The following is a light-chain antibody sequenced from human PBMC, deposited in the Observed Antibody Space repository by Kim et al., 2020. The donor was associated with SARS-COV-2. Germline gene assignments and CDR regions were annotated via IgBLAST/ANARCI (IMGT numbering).Light chain of an antibody. V-gene: IGLV3-1*01. J-gene: IGLJ2*01. CDR1: RLGNKY. CDR2: QGS. CDR3: QAWDTSTAV. Sequence: VSPGQTATSTCSGDRLGNKYPCWYQQKSGQSPVMVICQGSKRPSGIPGRFSGSKSGNTVTLTISGTQAMDEADYYCQAWDTSTAVFGGGTQLTVL.